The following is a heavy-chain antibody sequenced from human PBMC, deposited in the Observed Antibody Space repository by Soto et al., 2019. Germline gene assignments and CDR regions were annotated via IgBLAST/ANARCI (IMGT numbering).Heavy chain of an antibody. CDR3: ARVFFGPIYSSGWDRYYYYYYMDV. CDR2: MNPNSGNT. V-gene: IGHV1-8*01. Sequence: ASVKVSCKASGYTFTSYDINWVRQATGQGLEWMGWMNPNSGNTGYAQKFQGRVTMTRNTSLSTAYMELSSLRSEDTAVYYCARVFFGPIYSSGWDRYYYYYYMDVWGKGTTVTVSS. D-gene: IGHD6-19*01. J-gene: IGHJ6*03. CDR1: GYTFTSYD.